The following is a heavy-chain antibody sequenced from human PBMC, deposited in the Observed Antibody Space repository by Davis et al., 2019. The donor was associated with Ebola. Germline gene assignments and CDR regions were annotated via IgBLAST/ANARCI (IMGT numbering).Heavy chain of an antibody. J-gene: IGHJ4*02. D-gene: IGHD3-10*01. CDR2: IYWDDDK. CDR1: GFSLSTRGMG. V-gene: IGHV2-5*02. CDR3: AHRLARFGEWNFDY. Sequence: SGPTLVKPTQTLTLTCTFSGFSLSTRGMGVGWIRQPPGKALEWPALIYWDDDKRYRPSLKSRLTITKDTSKNQVVLTMINMDPVDTATYYCAHRLARFGEWNFDYGGLGTLVTVSS.